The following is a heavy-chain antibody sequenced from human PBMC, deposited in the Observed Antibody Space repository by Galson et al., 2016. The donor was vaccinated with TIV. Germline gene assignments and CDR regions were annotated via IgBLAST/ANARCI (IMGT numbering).Heavy chain of an antibody. V-gene: IGHV3-30*19. J-gene: IGHJ4*02. CDR1: GYTFSSYG. D-gene: IGHD2-15*01. Sequence: SLRLSCAASGYTFSSYGMHWVRQAPGKGLEWVAIVSYDGRTKDDSDSVRGRFTISRDNSKNTLYLQMNGLRRGDTGIYYCARERTSVVGRSLDFWGQGTVVTVSS. CDR3: ARERTSVVGRSLDF. CDR2: VSYDGRTK.